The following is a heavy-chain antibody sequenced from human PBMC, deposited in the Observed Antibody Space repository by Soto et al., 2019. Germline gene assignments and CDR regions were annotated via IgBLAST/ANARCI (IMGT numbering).Heavy chain of an antibody. Sequence: GASVKVSCKASGYTFTSHYIYWVRQAPGEGLEWMGIINPSGGSTSYAQRFEGRVTMTTDTSTRTVYMELRSLRSEDTAIYYCARDLGSTSSWYPHRGSDDYWGQGTLVTVSS. CDR1: GYTFTSHY. D-gene: IGHD2-2*01. CDR3: ARDLGSTSSWYPHRGSDDY. CDR2: INPSGGST. V-gene: IGHV1-46*01. J-gene: IGHJ4*02.